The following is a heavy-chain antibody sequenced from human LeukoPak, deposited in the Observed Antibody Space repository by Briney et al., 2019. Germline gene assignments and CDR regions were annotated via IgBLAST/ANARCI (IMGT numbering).Heavy chain of an antibody. CDR2: ISYDGSNK. D-gene: IGHD1-1*01. Sequence: GRSLRLSCAASGFTFSSYAMHWVRQAPGKGLEWVAVISYDGSNKCYADSVKGRFTISRDNSKNTLYLQMNSLRAEDTAVYYCARGGELERRLFNFDYWGQGTLVTVSS. J-gene: IGHJ4*02. CDR1: GFTFSSYA. V-gene: IGHV3-30*04. CDR3: ARGGELERRLFNFDY.